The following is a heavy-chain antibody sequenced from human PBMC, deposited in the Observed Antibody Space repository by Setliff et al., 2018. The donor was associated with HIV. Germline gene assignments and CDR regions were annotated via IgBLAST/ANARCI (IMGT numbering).Heavy chain of an antibody. CDR2: IYTSGP. V-gene: IGHV4-61*02. CDR1: GDSISSGSNY. Sequence: TLSLTCTVSGDSISSGSNYWSWIRQPAGKGLEWIGRIYTSGPRYNPSLENRVTISVDTSKSQFFLMLSSVTAADTAVYYCARASSDIPGVDSNYFDDWGQGTLVTAPQ. J-gene: IGHJ4*02. CDR3: ARASSDIPGVDSNYFDD. D-gene: IGHD2-2*01.